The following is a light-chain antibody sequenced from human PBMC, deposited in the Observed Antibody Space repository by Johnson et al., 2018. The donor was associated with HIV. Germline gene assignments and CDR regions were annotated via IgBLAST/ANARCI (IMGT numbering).Light chain of an antibody. CDR3: GTWDSGLGAVYV. CDR2: DNH. V-gene: IGLV1-51*01. J-gene: IGLJ1*01. CDR1: SSNIGNNY. Sequence: QSVLTQPPSVSAAPGQKVNISCSGTSSNIGNNYVSWYQQLPGTAPKVLIYDNHKRPSGIPDRFSGSKSGTSATLGITGLQTGDEADYYCGTWDSGLGAVYVFGPGTKVTVL.